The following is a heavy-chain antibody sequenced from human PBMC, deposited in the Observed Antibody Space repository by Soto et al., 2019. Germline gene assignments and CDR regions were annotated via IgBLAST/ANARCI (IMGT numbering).Heavy chain of an antibody. CDR2: INYSGRT. J-gene: IGHJ4*01. CDR1: GGSISDSSQW. CDR3: TRNFGNYGAWGFDF. D-gene: IGHD4-17*01. Sequence: SETLSLTCTVSGGSISDSSQWWAWISQPTGKGLEWIATINYSGRTYYNPSLRSRVTISVDTSRDQFSLNLNSVTAADTAVYFCTRNFGNYGAWGFDFWGQGAVVTVSS. V-gene: IGHV4-39*01.